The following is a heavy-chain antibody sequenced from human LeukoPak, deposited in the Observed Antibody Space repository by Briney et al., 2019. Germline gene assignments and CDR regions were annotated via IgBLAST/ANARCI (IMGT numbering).Heavy chain of an antibody. CDR3: GRRSRSTWNYRRGDY. Sequence: ETLSLTCTVSGGSISSSSYYWGWIRQPPGKGLAWIGSIYYSGSTYYNPSLKSRVTISVDTSKNQFSLKLTSVTAADTAVYYCGRRSRSTWNYRRGDYWGQGTLVTVSS. CDR1: GGSISSSSYY. V-gene: IGHV4-39*01. CDR2: IYYSGST. D-gene: IGHD1-7*01. J-gene: IGHJ4*02.